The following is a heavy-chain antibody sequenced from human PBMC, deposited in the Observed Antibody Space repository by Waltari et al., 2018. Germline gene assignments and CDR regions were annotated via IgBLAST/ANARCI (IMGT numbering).Heavy chain of an antibody. V-gene: IGHV3-30*02. D-gene: IGHD3-10*01. Sequence: HLGESGGGVVRPGGSLRRSCAASGVTFRSLGLPWVRQAPGKGLEWVVFIRYDGSNQEYVDSVKGRFSISRDNSRNTVYLQMNSLRVEDTAVYYCAKDRGGGYGGLRPDAFDIWGEGTRVIVSS. CDR3: AKDRGGGYGGLRPDAFDI. J-gene: IGHJ3*02. CDR2: IRYDGSNQ. CDR1: GVTFRSLG.